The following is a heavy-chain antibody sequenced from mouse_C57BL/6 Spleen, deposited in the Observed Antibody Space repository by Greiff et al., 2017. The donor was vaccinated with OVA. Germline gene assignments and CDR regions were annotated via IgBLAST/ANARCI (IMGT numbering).Heavy chain of an antibody. D-gene: IGHD1-1*01. Sequence: VHVKQSGPELVKPGASVKIPCKASGYTFTDYNMDWVKQSHGKSLEWIGDINPNNGGTIYNQKFKGKATLTVDKSSSTAYMELRSLTSEDTAVYYCARSSYYYGSSYYAMDYWGQGTSVTVSS. V-gene: IGHV1-18*01. J-gene: IGHJ4*01. CDR2: INPNNGGT. CDR1: GYTFTDYN. CDR3: ARSSYYYGSSYYAMDY.